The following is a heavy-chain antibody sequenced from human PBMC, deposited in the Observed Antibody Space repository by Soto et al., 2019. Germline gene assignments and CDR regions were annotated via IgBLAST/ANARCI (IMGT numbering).Heavy chain of an antibody. D-gene: IGHD5-12*01. CDR3: ARHHGPTTSENWFDP. V-gene: IGHV1-18*01. Sequence: QVHLVQSGVEVKTPGASVKVSCQASGYTFFTYDISWVRQAPGKGLEWMGWISTYSGDTKYEQKCQGRVTMTTDTSTPTAYLELRSLRSDDTAVYYCARHHGPTTSENWFDPWGQGTLVTVSS. CDR2: ISTYSGDT. CDR1: GYTFFTYD. J-gene: IGHJ5*02.